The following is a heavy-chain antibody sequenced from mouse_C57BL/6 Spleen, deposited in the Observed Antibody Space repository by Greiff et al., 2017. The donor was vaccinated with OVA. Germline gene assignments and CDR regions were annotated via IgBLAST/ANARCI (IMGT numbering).Heavy chain of an antibody. D-gene: IGHD1-1*01. V-gene: IGHV3-6*01. Sequence: EVQLQESGPGLVKPSQSLSLTCSVTGYSITSGYYWNWIRQFPGNKLEWMGYISYDGSNNYNPSLKNRISITRDTSKNQFFLNLNSVTTEDTATYYCARGDYGYAMDYWGQGTSVTVSS. CDR1: GYSITSGYY. CDR3: ARGDYGYAMDY. CDR2: ISYDGSN. J-gene: IGHJ4*01.